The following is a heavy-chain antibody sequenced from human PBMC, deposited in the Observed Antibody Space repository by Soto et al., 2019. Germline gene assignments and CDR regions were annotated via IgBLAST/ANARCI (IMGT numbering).Heavy chain of an antibody. CDR2: MNPNSGNT. CDR1: GYTFPSYD. Sequence: ASVKVCSQASGYTFPSYDINWVRQASRQRVEWLAWMNPNSGNTGYAQKVQCRVTMTRTASISTAYMELSSMRSEDTTENYWARGVYYCSESCAYDYYGIDVWGQGTTVTVSS. D-gene: IGHD3-10*01. V-gene: IGHV1-8*01. J-gene: IGHJ6*02. CDR3: ARGVYYCSESCAYDYYGIDV.